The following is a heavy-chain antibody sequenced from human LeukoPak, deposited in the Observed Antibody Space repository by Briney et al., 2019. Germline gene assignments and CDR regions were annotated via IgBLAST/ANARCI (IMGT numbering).Heavy chain of an antibody. CDR3: ARVAENYGSFGMDV. CDR1: GYTFTSYG. J-gene: IGHJ6*02. D-gene: IGHD4-17*01. CDR2: ISAYNGNT. V-gene: IGHV1-18*01. Sequence: ASVKVSCKASGYTFTSYGISWVRQAPGQGLEWMGWISAYNGNTNYAQKLQGRVTMTTDTSTSTAYMELRSLRSDDTAVYYCARVAENYGSFGMDVWGQGTTVTVSS.